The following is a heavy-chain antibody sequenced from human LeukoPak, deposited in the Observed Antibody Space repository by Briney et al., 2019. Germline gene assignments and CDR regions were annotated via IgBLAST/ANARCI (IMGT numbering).Heavy chain of an antibody. CDR1: GFTFMNNY. V-gene: IGHV3-53*01. D-gene: IGHD6-19*01. J-gene: IGHJ4*02. CDR2: LYAGGTT. CDR3: ARLAGTDSDY. Sequence: PGGSLRLSCADSGFTFMNNYMSWVRQAPGKGLEWVSGLYAGGTTYYADSVKGRFIISRDNPKNTLYLQMNSLRAEDTAVYYCARLAGTDSDYWGQGTLVTVSS.